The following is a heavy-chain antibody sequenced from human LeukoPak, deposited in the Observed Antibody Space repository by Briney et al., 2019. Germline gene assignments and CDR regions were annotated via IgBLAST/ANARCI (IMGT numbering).Heavy chain of an antibody. D-gene: IGHD2/OR15-2a*01. Sequence: SETLSLTCTVSGGSISSYYWSWIRQPPGKGLEWIAYISDIGTINYNPSLKSRVTISLDTSKNQFSLKLSSVTAADTAVYYCAGHHPRNTVDFWGQGTLVTVSS. J-gene: IGHJ4*02. CDR1: GGSISSYY. CDR2: ISDIGTI. V-gene: IGHV4-59*08. CDR3: AGHHPRNTVDF.